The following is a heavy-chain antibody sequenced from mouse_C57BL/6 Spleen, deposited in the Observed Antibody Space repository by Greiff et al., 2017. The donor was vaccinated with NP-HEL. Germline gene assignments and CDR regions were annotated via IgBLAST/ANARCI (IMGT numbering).Heavy chain of an antibody. CDR1: GYTFTSYW. D-gene: IGHD2-12*01. Sequence: VQLQQSGTVLARPGASVKMSCKTSGYTFTSYWMHWVKQRPGQGLEWIGAIYPGNSDTSYNQKFKGKAKLTAVTSASTAYMELSSLTNEDSAVYYCTRGEFLRHWYFDVWGTGTTVTVSS. CDR2: IYPGNSDT. V-gene: IGHV1-5*01. CDR3: TRGEFLRHWYFDV. J-gene: IGHJ1*03.